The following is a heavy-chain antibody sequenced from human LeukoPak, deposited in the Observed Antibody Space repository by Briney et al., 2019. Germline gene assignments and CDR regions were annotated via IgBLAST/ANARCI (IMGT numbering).Heavy chain of an antibody. Sequence: PSETLSLTCAVYGGSFSGYYWSWIRQPPGKGLEWIGYIYYSGSTNYNPSLKSRVTISVDTSKNQFSLKLSSVTAADTAVYYCARVKEWLVPDYWGQGTLVTVSS. CDR1: GGSFSGYY. V-gene: IGHV4-59*01. CDR2: IYYSGST. D-gene: IGHD6-19*01. CDR3: ARVKEWLVPDY. J-gene: IGHJ4*02.